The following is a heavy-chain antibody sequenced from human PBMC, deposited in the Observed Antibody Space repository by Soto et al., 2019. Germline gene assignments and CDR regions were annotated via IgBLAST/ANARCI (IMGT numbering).Heavy chain of an antibody. CDR1: GGSISSSNW. J-gene: IGHJ6*02. CDR2: IYHSGST. D-gene: IGHD1-7*01. CDR3: ARKAGTTRHYYYGMDV. V-gene: IGHV4-4*02. Sequence: NPSETLSLTCAVSGGSISSSNWWSWVRQPPGKGLEWIGEIYHSGSTNYNPSLKSRVTISVDKSKNQFSLKLSSVTAADTAVYYCARKAGTTRHYYYGMDVWGQGTTVTVSS.